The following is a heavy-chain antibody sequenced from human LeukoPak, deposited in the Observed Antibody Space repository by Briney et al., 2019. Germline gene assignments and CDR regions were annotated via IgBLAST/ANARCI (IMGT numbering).Heavy chain of an antibody. Sequence: GGSLRLSCAASGFTFSSYSMNWVRQAPRKGLEWVSSISSSSSYIYYADSVKGRFTISRDNAKNSLYLQMNSLRAEDTAVYYCARDPSGVIVGATSGDFDYWGQGTLVTVSS. CDR2: ISSSSSYI. D-gene: IGHD1-26*01. CDR3: ARDPSGVIVGATSGDFDY. V-gene: IGHV3-21*01. J-gene: IGHJ4*02. CDR1: GFTFSSYS.